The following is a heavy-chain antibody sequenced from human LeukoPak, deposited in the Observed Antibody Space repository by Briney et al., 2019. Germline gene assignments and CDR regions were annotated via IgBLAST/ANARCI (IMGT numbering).Heavy chain of an antibody. V-gene: IGHV4-59*08. CDR2: IFYSGRA. CDR1: GGSISPYY. D-gene: IGHD1-26*01. J-gene: IGHJ4*02. CDR3: ARHSGASPHYFDY. Sequence: SETLSLTCTVSGGSISPYYWSWIRQPPGKELEWIAFIFYSGRAHYNPSLTSRVTISVDTSKNQLSLKLTSVTAADTAVYYCARHSGASPHYFDYWGQGTLVTVSS.